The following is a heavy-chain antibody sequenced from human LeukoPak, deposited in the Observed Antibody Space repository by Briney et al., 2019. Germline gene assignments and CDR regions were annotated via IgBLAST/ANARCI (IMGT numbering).Heavy chain of an antibody. D-gene: IGHD3-10*01. J-gene: IGHJ4*02. V-gene: IGHV3-30*04. CDR1: GFTFSSYA. CDR3: ARGVSASYYYGSGSYSY. CDR2: ISHDGSNK. Sequence: GRSLSLSCAASGFTFSSYAMHWVRQAPGKGLEWVAAISHDGSNKYSADSVKGRFTISRDNSKNTLYLQMNSLRADDTAVYYCARGVSASYYYGSGSYSYWGQGTLVTVSS.